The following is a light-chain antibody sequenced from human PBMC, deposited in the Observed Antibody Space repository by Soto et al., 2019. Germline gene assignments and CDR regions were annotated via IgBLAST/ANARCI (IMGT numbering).Light chain of an antibody. Sequence: DIQMTQSPSTLSASVGDRVTITCRASKSINNWLAWFQQKPGKAPKLLIYRASTLQSGVPSRFSGSGSETEFTLTINSLQPDDFATYFCQHYKIYPWAFGQGTKVEI. CDR1: KSINNW. V-gene: IGKV1-5*03. J-gene: IGKJ1*01. CDR3: QHYKIYPWA. CDR2: RAS.